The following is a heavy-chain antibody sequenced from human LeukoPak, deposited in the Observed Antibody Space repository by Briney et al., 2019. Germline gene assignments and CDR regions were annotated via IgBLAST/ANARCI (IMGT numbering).Heavy chain of an antibody. D-gene: IGHD5-12*01. CDR1: GGSFSGYY. V-gene: IGHV4-34*01. CDR3: AKEPGYSGFGAFDI. J-gene: IGHJ3*02. CDR2: INHSGST. Sequence: SETLSLTYAVYGGSFSGYYWSWIRRPPGKGLEWIGEINHSGSTNYNPSLKSRVTISVDTSKNQFSLKLSSVTAADTAVYYCAKEPGYSGFGAFDIWGQGTMVTVSS.